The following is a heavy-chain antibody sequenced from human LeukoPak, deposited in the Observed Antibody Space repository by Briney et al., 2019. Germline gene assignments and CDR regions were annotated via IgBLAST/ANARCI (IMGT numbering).Heavy chain of an antibody. D-gene: IGHD2-15*01. Sequence: GGSLRLSCAASEFTTSGDWMRWVRQAPGKGLVWVARLKNDGSSAEYANSAQGRFIISRDNGRNTVFLQMDSLRGDDTAIYYCARARGGYVLDSWGQGTQVIVSS. CDR1: EFTTSGDW. J-gene: IGHJ4*02. CDR2: LKNDGSSA. CDR3: ARARGGYVLDS. V-gene: IGHV3-74*03.